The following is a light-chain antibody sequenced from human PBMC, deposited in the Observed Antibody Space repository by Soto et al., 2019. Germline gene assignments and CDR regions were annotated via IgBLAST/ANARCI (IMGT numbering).Light chain of an antibody. J-gene: IGLJ3*02. CDR2: DVS. V-gene: IGLV2-14*03. Sequence: QSALTQPASVSGSPGQSIAISCNGTSSDVGFYNYVSWYQQHPGKVPKLIIHDVSNRPSGISPRFSGSKSDNTASLTISGLQTEDEADYFCASYTTRSPLVFGGGTKLTVL. CDR1: SSDVGFYNY. CDR3: ASYTTRSPLV.